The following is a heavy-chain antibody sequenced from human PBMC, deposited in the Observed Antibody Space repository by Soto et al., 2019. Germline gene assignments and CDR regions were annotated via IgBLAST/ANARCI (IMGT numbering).Heavy chain of an antibody. V-gene: IGHV1-69*11. CDR3: ARAGFVSGWNEFSGMDV. CDR1: GVTFSTST. J-gene: IGHJ6*02. CDR2: IIPILGTA. Sequence: VQLVQSGAEVRKPRSSVKVSCQVSGVTFSTSTITWVRQAPGQGLEWMGSIIPILGTAKSTQKFQGRVTITAYESASVAYMELSSLTSEDTAVYYCARAGFVSGWNEFSGMDVWGQGTTVTFSS. D-gene: IGHD6-19*01.